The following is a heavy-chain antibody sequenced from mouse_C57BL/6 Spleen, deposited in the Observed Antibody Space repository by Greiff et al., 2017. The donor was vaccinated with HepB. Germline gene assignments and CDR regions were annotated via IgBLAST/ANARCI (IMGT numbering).Heavy chain of an antibody. V-gene: IGHV1-75*01. D-gene: IGHD5-5*01. Sequence: QVQLKESGPELVKPGASVKISCKASGYPFPDSYINWVKQRPGQGLEWIGWIFPGNGSTYYTEKFKGKATLTVDKSSSTAYMLLSSLTSEDSAVYFCARDYPFAYWGQGTLVTVSA. CDR2: IFPGNGST. J-gene: IGHJ3*01. CDR3: ARDYPFAY. CDR1: GYPFPDSY.